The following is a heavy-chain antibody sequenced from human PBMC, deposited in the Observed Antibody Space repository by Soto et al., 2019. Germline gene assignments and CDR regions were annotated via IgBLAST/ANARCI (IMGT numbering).Heavy chain of an antibody. D-gene: IGHD2-2*01. V-gene: IGHV4-4*07. CDR1: GDSVSGYY. J-gene: IGHJ4*02. CDR3: ARDDKGVSAAMLY. Sequence: SETLSLTCTVSGDSVSGYYWYWIRQPAGKGLEWIGRMYTSGITNYSPSLKSRVTMSVDTSKNQFSLKLTSVTAADTAVYYCARDDKGVSAAMLYWGQGTLVTVSS. CDR2: MYTSGIT.